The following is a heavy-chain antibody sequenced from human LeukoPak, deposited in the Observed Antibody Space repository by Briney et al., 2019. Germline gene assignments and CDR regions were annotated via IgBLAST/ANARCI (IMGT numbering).Heavy chain of an antibody. CDR3: ATFCSGGDCYSFAP. V-gene: IGHV3-23*01. D-gene: IGHD2-15*01. Sequence: PGGSLRLSCAASGFTFNNYAMTWVRQAPGKGLEWVSTIIGSGGNTDYADSVKGRLTISRDNSKDTLFLQMDSLRVEDTAVYYCATFCSGGDCYSFAPWGQGTLVTVSS. CDR2: IIGSGGNT. CDR1: GFTFNNYA. J-gene: IGHJ5*02.